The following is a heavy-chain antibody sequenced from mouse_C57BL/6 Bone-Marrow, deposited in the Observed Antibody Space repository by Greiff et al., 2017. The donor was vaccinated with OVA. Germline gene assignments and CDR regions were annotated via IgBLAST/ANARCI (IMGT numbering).Heavy chain of an antibody. V-gene: IGHV5-9*01. J-gene: IGHJ1*03. Sequence: EVHLVESGGGLVKPGGSLKLSCAASGFTFSSYTMSWVRQTPEKRLEWVATISGGGGNTYYPDSVKGRFTISRDNAKNTLYLQMSSLRSEDTALYYCARRGSSYWYFDVWGTGTTVTVSS. CDR3: ARRGSSYWYFDV. CDR2: ISGGGGNT. CDR1: GFTFSSYT.